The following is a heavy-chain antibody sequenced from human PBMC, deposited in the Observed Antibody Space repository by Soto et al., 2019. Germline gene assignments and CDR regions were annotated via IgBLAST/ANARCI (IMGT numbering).Heavy chain of an antibody. CDR1: GYTFTGYY. J-gene: IGHJ6*02. CDR3: AKGGAIVAAGTRVYLYNAMDV. D-gene: IGHD1-26*01. V-gene: IGHV1-2*02. Sequence: QVQLVQSGTELKRPGDSVKVSCKASGYTFTGYYVHWVRQAPGQGLEWMGWINPNSGDTYLAQRFQGRVTMNRDTSIGTAYMELRGLTSDDTAEYYCAKGGAIVAAGTRVYLYNAMDVWGHGTTVTVSS. CDR2: INPNSGDT.